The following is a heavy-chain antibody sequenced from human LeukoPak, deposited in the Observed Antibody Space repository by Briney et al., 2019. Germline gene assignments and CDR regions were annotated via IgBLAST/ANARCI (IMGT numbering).Heavy chain of an antibody. CDR1: GFTFSDYY. D-gene: IGHD3-22*01. CDR3: AKPAPRGYYDSSGYYDA. Sequence: GGSLRLSCAASGFTFSDYYMSWIRQAPGKGLEWVSYISSTGTTIYYADSVKGRFTISRDNAKNSLYLQMNSLRAEDTAVYYCAKPAPRGYYDSSGYYDAWGQGTLVTVSS. CDR2: ISSTGTTI. J-gene: IGHJ5*02. V-gene: IGHV3-11*04.